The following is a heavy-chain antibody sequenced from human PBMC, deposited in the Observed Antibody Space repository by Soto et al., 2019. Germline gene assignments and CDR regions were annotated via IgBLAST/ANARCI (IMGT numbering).Heavy chain of an antibody. D-gene: IGHD6-19*01. CDR3: ARHHIAVAVTGPHYYYYGMDV. Sequence: GESLKISCKGSGYSFTSYWISWVRQMPGKGLEWMGRIDPSDSYTNYSPSFQGHVTISADKSISTAYLQWSSLQASDTAMYYCARHHIAVAVTGPHYYYYGMDVWGQGTTVTV. CDR1: GYSFTSYW. CDR2: IDPSDSYT. J-gene: IGHJ6*02. V-gene: IGHV5-10-1*01.